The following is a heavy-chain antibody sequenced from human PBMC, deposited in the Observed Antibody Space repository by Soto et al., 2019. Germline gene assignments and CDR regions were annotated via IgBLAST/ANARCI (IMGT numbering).Heavy chain of an antibody. CDR1: GGSIGTYF. CDR2: IYYSGST. V-gene: IGHV4-59*08. Sequence: QVQLQESGPGLVKPSETLSLNCSVSGGSIGTYFWGWIRQPPGKGLEWIGHIYYSGSTSYNPSLRSRVPISLDTSKNLFSLRLRSVSAADTAVYYCARSYGDLPDYWGQGTLVTVSS. CDR3: ARSYGDLPDY. J-gene: IGHJ4*02. D-gene: IGHD4-17*01.